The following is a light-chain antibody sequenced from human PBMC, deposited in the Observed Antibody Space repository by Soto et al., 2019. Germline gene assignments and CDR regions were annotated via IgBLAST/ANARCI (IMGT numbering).Light chain of an antibody. Sequence: AIQLTQSPSSLSASVGDRVTITCRASQGISSALSWYQQKPGKAPKLLIYDASSLESGVPSRFSGSGYGTDFTLTISSLQPEDFATYYCQQFNSYPPTFGGGTKVEIK. CDR2: DAS. J-gene: IGKJ4*01. CDR3: QQFNSYPPT. V-gene: IGKV1-13*02. CDR1: QGISSA.